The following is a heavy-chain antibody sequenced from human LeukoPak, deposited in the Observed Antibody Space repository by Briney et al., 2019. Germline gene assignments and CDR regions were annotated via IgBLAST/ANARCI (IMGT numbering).Heavy chain of an antibody. D-gene: IGHD1-26*01. CDR2: IYTSGST. J-gene: IGHJ4*02. Sequence: PSETLSLTCTVSGGSISSYYWSWIRQPAGKGLEWIGRIYTSGSTNYNASLKSRVSMSVDTSKNQFSLRLSSVTAADTAVFYCARENSGSYREFDYWGQGTLVTVSS. CDR3: ARENSGSYREFDY. CDR1: GGSISSYY. V-gene: IGHV4-4*07.